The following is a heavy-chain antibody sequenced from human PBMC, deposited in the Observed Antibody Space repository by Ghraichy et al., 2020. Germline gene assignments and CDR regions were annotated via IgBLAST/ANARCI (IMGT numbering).Heavy chain of an antibody. CDR3: ARWDYCSGGSCSGAFDI. CDR1: GGSISSYY. J-gene: IGHJ3*02. CDR2: IYYSGST. V-gene: IGHV4-59*01. Sequence: SETLSLTCTVSGGSISSYYWSWIRQPPGKGLEWIGYIYYSGSTNYNPSLKSRVTISVDTSKNQFSLKLSSVTAADTAVYYCARWDYCSGGSCSGAFDIWGQGTMVTVSS. D-gene: IGHD2-15*01.